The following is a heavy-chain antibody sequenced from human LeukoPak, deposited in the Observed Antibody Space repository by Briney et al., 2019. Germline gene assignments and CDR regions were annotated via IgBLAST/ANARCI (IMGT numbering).Heavy chain of an antibody. D-gene: IGHD3-22*01. V-gene: IGHV3-23*01. CDR2: ISGSGGST. J-gene: IGHJ4*02. Sequence: GGSLRLSCAASGFTFSSYAMSWVRQAPAKGLEWVSAISGSGGSTYYADSVKGRFTISRDNSKNTLYLQMNSLRAEDTAVYYCAKDLTADMIVVVIPVDYWGKGTLVTVSS. CDR3: AKDLTADMIVVVIPVDY. CDR1: GFTFSSYA.